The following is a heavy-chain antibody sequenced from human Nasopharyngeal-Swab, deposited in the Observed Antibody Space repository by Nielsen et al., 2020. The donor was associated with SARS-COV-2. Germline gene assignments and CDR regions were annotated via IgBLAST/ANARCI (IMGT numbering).Heavy chain of an antibody. J-gene: IGHJ4*02. CDR2: ISSSGGTI. CDR3: AREVDSYDSSGYWSF. V-gene: IGHV3-11*04. CDR1: GFSFSDYY. Sequence: LSLTCAASGFSFSDYYMSWIRQAPGKGLEWISYISSSGGTIYSADSVKGRFTTSRDNAKNSLYLQMNSLRAEDSAVYYCAREVDSYDSSGYWSFWGQGTLVTVSS. D-gene: IGHD3-22*01.